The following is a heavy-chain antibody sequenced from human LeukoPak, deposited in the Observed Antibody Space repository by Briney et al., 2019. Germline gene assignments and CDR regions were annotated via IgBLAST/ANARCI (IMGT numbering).Heavy chain of an antibody. J-gene: IGHJ4*02. Sequence: PGGSLRLSCAASGFTFSSYWMHWVRQAPGKGLVWVSRINTDGSSTSYADSVKGRFTISRDNAKNTLYLQMNSLRAEDTAVYYCAREGPLLPFDYWGRGTLVTVSS. V-gene: IGHV3-74*01. D-gene: IGHD3-22*01. CDR2: INTDGSST. CDR3: AREGPLLPFDY. CDR1: GFTFSSYW.